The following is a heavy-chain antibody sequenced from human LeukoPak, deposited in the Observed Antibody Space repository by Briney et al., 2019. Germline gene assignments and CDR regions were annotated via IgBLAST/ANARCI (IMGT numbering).Heavy chain of an antibody. J-gene: IGHJ4*02. CDR1: GYTFTSYT. Sequence: ASVKVSCKASGYTFTSYTIHWVRQAPGQRPEWMGWINTGTGNTRYSQKFQGRVTITRDASASTAYMELSSLSSEDTAIYYCARVHKDNWSGDYWGQGTLVTVSS. CDR2: INTGTGNT. CDR3: ARVHKDNWSGDY. D-gene: IGHD1-1*01. V-gene: IGHV1-3*04.